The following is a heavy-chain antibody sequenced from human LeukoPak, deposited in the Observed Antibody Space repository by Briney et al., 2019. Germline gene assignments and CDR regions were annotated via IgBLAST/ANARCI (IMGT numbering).Heavy chain of an antibody. J-gene: IGHJ4*02. CDR1: GGSISSYY. V-gene: IGHV4-4*07. Sequence: PSETLSLTCTVSGGSISSYYWSWIRQPAGKGLEWIGRIYTSGSTNYNPSLKSRVTMSVDTSKNQFSLKLSSVTAADTAVYHCARDPIDYGDYSGDYWGQGTLVTVSS. CDR3: ARDPIDYGDYSGDY. CDR2: IYTSGST. D-gene: IGHD4-17*01.